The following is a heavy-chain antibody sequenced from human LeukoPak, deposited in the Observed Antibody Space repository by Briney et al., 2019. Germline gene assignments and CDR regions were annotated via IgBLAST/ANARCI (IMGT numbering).Heavy chain of an antibody. CDR1: GFTFSSYS. CDR2: ISSSGFI. J-gene: IGHJ4*02. V-gene: IGHV3-21*01. CDR3: ARGGLSSGWRVDY. D-gene: IGHD6-19*01. Sequence: PGGSLRLSCAASGFTFSSYSINWVRQAPGKGLEWVSSISSSGFIYYADSVKGRFTVSRDNAKNSLYLQMNSLRAEDTAVYYCARGGLSSGWRVDYWGQGTLVTVSS.